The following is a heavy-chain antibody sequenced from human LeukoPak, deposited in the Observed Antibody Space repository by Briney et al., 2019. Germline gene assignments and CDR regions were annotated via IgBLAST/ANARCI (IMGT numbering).Heavy chain of an antibody. CDR3: ARWSRLVFGLTTVTTTPGDY. CDR2: INHSGST. Sequence: SETLSLTCTVSGGSISSSSYYWGWIRQPPGKGLEWIGEINHSGSTNYNPSLKSRVTISVDTSKNQFSLKLSSVTAADTAVYYCARWSRLVFGLTTVTTTPGDYWGQGTLVTVSS. CDR1: GGSISSSSYY. J-gene: IGHJ4*02. V-gene: IGHV4-39*07. D-gene: IGHD4-17*01.